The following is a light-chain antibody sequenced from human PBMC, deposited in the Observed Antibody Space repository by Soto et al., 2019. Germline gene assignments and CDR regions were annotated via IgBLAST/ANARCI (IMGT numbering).Light chain of an antibody. CDR1: QDITNS. Sequence: DLQMTQSPSSLSASVGDRVTITCQASQDITNSLNWYHQKPGKAPKLLIYGTSNLETGVPSRFSGSGSGTNFTFTISSLQPEDIATYYCQQYDNLSLTFGGGTRLRIK. V-gene: IGKV1-33*01. CDR2: GTS. J-gene: IGKJ4*01. CDR3: QQYDNLSLT.